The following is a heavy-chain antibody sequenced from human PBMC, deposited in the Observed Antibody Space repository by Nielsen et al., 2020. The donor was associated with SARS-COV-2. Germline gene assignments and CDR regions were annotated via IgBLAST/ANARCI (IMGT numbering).Heavy chain of an antibody. Sequence: ESLKISCQGSGYSFTSYWIGWVRQMPGKGLEWMGIIYPGDSDTRYSPSFQGQVTISADKSISTAYLQWSSLKASDTAMYYCARIVVSGGDAFDIWGQGTMVTVSS. CDR2: IYPGDSDT. CDR3: ARIVVSGGDAFDI. D-gene: IGHD3-22*01. J-gene: IGHJ3*02. CDR1: GYSFTSYW. V-gene: IGHV5-51*01.